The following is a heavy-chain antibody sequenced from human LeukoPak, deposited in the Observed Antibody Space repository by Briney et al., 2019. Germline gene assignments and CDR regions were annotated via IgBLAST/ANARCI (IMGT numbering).Heavy chain of an antibody. CDR3: ARERRGWYQADAFDI. CDR1: GFTFSSYE. Sequence: GGSLRLSCAASGFTFSSYEMNWVRQAPGKGLEWVSYISSSGSTIYYSDSVKGRFTISRDNAKNSLYLQMNSLRAEDTAVYYCARERRGWYQADAFDIWGQGTMVTVSS. D-gene: IGHD6-19*01. J-gene: IGHJ3*02. CDR2: ISSSGSTI. V-gene: IGHV3-48*03.